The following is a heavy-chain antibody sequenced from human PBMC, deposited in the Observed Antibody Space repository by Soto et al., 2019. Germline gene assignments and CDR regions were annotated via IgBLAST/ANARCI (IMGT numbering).Heavy chain of an antibody. CDR3: ARLFGELFAFDYYYYGMDV. CDR1: GFSLNTSGVG. CDR2: IYWDDDK. J-gene: IGHJ6*02. D-gene: IGHD3-10*01. V-gene: IGHV2-5*02. Sequence: QITLKESGPTVVKPTQTLTLTCTFSGFSLNTSGVGVGWIRQPPGKALEWLALIYWDDDKRYSPSLKNRLSITKDTXXNXVVXTMTNMDPVDTATFYCARLFGELFAFDYYYYGMDVWGQGTTVTVSS.